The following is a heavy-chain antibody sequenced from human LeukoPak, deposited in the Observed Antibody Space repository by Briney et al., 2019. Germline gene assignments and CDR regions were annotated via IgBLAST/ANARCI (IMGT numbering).Heavy chain of an antibody. J-gene: IGHJ4*02. CDR1: GGTFSSYA. CDR2: IIPILGIA. CDR3: ARGLVVPAAMDY. V-gene: IGHV1-69*04. D-gene: IGHD2-2*01. Sequence: SSVKVSCKASGGTFSSYAISWVRQAPGQGLEWMGRIIPILGIANYAQKFQGRVTITADKSTSTAYMELSSLRSEDTAVYSCARGLVVPAAMDYWGQGTLVTVSS.